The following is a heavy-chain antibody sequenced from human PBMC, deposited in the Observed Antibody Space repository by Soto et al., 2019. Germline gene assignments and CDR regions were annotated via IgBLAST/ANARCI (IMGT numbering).Heavy chain of an antibody. CDR3: AKSPSIAAAGQPIDY. J-gene: IGHJ4*02. V-gene: IGHV3-30*18. Sequence: QVQLVESGGGVVQPGRSLRLSCAASGFTFSSYGMHWVRQAPGKGLEWVAVISYDGSNKYYADSVKGRFTISRDNSKNTLYLQMNCPRAEDTAVYYCAKSPSIAAAGQPIDYWGQGTLVTVSS. CDR1: GFTFSSYG. CDR2: ISYDGSNK. D-gene: IGHD6-13*01.